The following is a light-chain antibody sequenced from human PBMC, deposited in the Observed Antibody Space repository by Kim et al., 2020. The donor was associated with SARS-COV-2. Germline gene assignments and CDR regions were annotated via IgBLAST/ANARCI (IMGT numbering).Light chain of an antibody. Sequence: SASVGDRVTITCRASQDIRNYLAWYQQKPGRAPNLLIADTSTLQSGVPSRFRGRGSGTEFTLTITSLQPEDVGTYYCQKYISAPLTFGGGTKVEI. J-gene: IGKJ4*01. CDR3: QKYISAPLT. V-gene: IGKV1-27*01. CDR1: QDIRNY. CDR2: DTS.